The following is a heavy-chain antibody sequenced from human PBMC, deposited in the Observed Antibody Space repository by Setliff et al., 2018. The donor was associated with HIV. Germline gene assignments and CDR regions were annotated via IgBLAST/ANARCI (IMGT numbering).Heavy chain of an antibody. J-gene: IGHJ6*03. D-gene: IGHD3-10*01. CDR1: DDSISSGSYC. CDR3: ARYGEFHYYYYYYMDV. V-gene: IGHV4-61*09. CDR2: IYTSGST. Sequence: PSETLSLTCTASDDSISSGSYCWSWIRQPAGKGLEWIGHIYTSGSTNYNPSLKSRVTISVDTSKNQFSLKLSSVTAADTAVYYCARYGEFHYYYYYYMDVWGKGTKVTVSS.